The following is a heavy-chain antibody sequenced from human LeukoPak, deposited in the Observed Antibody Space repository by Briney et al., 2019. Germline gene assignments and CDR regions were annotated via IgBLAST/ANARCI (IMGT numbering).Heavy chain of an antibody. CDR3: ASGDRFTRGHDY. CDR2: ISAYNGNT. CDR1: GYTFTSYG. Sequence: ASVKVSCKASGYTFTSYGISWVRQASGQGLEWMGWISAYNGNTNYAQKLQGRVTMTTDTSTSTAYTELRSLRSDDTAVYYCASGDRFTRGHDYWGQGTLVTVSS. D-gene: IGHD3-10*01. J-gene: IGHJ4*02. V-gene: IGHV1-18*01.